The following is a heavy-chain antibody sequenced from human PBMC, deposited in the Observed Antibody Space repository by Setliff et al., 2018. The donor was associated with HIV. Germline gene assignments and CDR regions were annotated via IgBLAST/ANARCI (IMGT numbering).Heavy chain of an antibody. D-gene: IGHD3-10*01. CDR3: AARNSGNPTRHFDY. CDR1: GGSINNYF. Sequence: SETLSLTCTVSGGSINNYFWSWIRQSPGRGLEWIGYIYYSGETNYNPSLKSRVTFSVDTSKNQFSLKLSSVTAADSAVYYCAARNSGNPTRHFDYWGQGTLVTVSS. CDR2: IYYSGET. J-gene: IGHJ4*02. V-gene: IGHV4-59*01.